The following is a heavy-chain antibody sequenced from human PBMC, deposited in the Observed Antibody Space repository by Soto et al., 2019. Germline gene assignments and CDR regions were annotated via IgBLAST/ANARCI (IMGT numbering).Heavy chain of an antibody. CDR2: ISSSGSTI. D-gene: IGHD3-16*02. J-gene: IGHJ6*03. Sequence: QVQLVESGGGLVKPGGSLRLSCAASGFTFSDYYMSWIRQAPGKGLEWGSYISSSGSTIYYADSVKGRFTISRDNAKNSLYLQMNSLRAEDTAVYYCGRYRFRNYYYYMDVWGKVTTVTVSS. CDR3: GRYRFRNYYYYMDV. CDR1: GFTFSDYY. V-gene: IGHV3-11*01.